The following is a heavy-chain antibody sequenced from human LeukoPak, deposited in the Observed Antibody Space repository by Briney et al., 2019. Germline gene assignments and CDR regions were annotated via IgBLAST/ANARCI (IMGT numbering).Heavy chain of an antibody. CDR1: GGSFSGYY. CDR2: INHSGSA. CDR3: ARRRGDCYNPPCSRYPGFDY. Sequence: SETLSLTCAVSGGSFSGYYWSWIRQPPGKGLEWIGEINHSGSANYNSSLKSRVTMSIDTSKNQFSLRLSSMAAADTAVYYCARRRGDCYNPPCSRYPGFDYWGQGALVTVSS. D-gene: IGHD3-10*01. V-gene: IGHV4-34*01. J-gene: IGHJ4*02.